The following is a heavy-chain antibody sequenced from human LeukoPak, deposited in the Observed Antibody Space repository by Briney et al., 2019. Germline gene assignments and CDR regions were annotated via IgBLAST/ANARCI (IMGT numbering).Heavy chain of an antibody. D-gene: IGHD1-14*01. CDR3: ASHAAPSWRQLRTGVDY. V-gene: IGHV4-4*07. CDR2: ICSSGNT. J-gene: IGHJ4*02. Sequence: SETLSLTCTVSGGSISSYCWIWIRQPAGKGLEWIGRICSSGNTIYNPSLKSRVTMSLDMSNNQFSPRLSSVTAADTAVYYCASHAAPSWRQLRTGVDYWGQGTLVTVSS. CDR1: GGSISSYC.